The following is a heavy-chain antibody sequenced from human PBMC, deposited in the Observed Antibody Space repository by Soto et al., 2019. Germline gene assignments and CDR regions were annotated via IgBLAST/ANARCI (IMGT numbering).Heavy chain of an antibody. J-gene: IGHJ6*02. CDR1: GGTFSSYT. CDR3: AAIGGGYYLGDSYYYGMDV. D-gene: IGHD3-22*01. Sequence: GASVKVSCKASGGTFSSYTISWVRQAPGQGLEWMGRIIPILGIANYAQKFKGRVTITADKSTSTAYKKLSSLRSEDTDVNYCAAIGGGYYLGDSYYYGMDVWGQGTTVTVSS. V-gene: IGHV1-69*02. CDR2: IIPILGIA.